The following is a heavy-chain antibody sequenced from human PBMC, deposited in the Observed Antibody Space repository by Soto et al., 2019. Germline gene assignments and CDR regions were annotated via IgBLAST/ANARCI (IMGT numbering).Heavy chain of an antibody. J-gene: IGHJ4*02. CDR2: IIPIFGTA. CDR1: GGTFSSYA. V-gene: IGHV1-69*13. D-gene: IGHD2-8*01. Sequence: ASVKVSCKASGGTFSSYAISWVRQAPGQGLEWMGGIIPIFGTANYAQKFQGRVTITADESTSTAYMELSSLRSEDTAVYYCARSWCNNGVCYTHFDYWGQGTLVTVSS. CDR3: ARSWCNNGVCYTHFDY.